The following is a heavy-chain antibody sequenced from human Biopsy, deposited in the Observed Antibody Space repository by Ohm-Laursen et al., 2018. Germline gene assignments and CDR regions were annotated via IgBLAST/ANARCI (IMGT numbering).Heavy chain of an antibody. D-gene: IGHD3-3*01. CDR2: ISTYNDDT. J-gene: IGHJ3*02. CDR3: ARDPGYDFWSGSNPFDI. CDR1: GYTFTAYG. V-gene: IGHV1-18*04. Sequence: ASVKVSCKTSGYTFTAYGISWLRQAPGQGLEWMGWISTYNDDTNIAKKFQGRVSMTTDTSTRTAYMELRSLRSGDTAIYFCARDPGYDFWSGSNPFDIWGQGTLVTVS.